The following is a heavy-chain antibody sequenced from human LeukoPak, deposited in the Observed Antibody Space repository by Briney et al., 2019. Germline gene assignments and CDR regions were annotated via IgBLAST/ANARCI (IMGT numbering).Heavy chain of an antibody. CDR2: INHSGST. CDR1: GGSFSGYY. D-gene: IGHD4-17*01. J-gene: IGHJ5*02. V-gene: IGHV4-34*01. CDR3: ARTTVTINWFDP. Sequence: SETLSLTCAVYGGSFSGYYWSWIRQPPGKGLEWIGEINHSGSTSYNPSLKSRVTISVDTSKNQFSLKLSSVTAADTAVYYCARTTVTINWFDPWGQGTLVTVSS.